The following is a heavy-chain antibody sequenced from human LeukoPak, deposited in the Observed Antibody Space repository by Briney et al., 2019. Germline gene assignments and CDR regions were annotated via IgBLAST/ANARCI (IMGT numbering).Heavy chain of an antibody. Sequence: PGGSLRLSCADSGFTFSSHWMHWVRQAPGKGLVWFSRIKYDASSTSYADSAKGRFTISRDNSKNTLYLQMNSLRAEDTAVYYCAREVPAYRTYYDILTGSHYLDYWGQGTLVTVSS. CDR3: AREVPAYRTYYDILTGSHYLDY. J-gene: IGHJ4*02. CDR1: GFTFSSHW. CDR2: IKYDASST. D-gene: IGHD3-9*01. V-gene: IGHV3-74*01.